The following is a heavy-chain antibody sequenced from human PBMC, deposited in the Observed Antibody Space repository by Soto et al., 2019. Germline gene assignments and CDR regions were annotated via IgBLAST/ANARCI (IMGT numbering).Heavy chain of an antibody. CDR1: GFTFSSYA. CDR3: ARAAPYTYYDFWSGHYGMDV. Sequence: GESLKISCAASGFTFSSYAMTWVRQAPGRGLKWVSAISGTGSPTYYADSVKGRFTISRDNSKNTLYLQMNSLRAEDTAVYYCARAAPYTYYDFWSGHYGMDVWGQGTTVTVSS. CDR2: ISGTGSPT. V-gene: IGHV3-23*01. D-gene: IGHD3-3*01. J-gene: IGHJ6*02.